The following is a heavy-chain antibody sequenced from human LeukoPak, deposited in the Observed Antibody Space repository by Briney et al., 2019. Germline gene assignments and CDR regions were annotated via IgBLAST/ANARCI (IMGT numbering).Heavy chain of an antibody. CDR1: GGTFSNYA. Sequence: SVKVSCKASGGTFSNYAVSWVRQAPGQGLEWMGGVTPIFATANYAQKFQGRVTITADESTSTAYMELSSLRSEDTAVYYCARGIAARYYFDYWGQGTLVTVSS. D-gene: IGHD6-6*01. CDR3: ARGIAARYYFDY. J-gene: IGHJ4*02. V-gene: IGHV1-69*13. CDR2: VTPIFATA.